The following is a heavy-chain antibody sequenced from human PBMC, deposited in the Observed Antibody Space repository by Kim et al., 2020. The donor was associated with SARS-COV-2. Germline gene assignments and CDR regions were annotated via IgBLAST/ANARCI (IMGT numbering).Heavy chain of an antibody. CDR1: GFTFSSYS. CDR3: ARGLRGYSYGYAY. D-gene: IGHD5-18*01. CDR2: ISSSSSYI. V-gene: IGHV3-21*01. J-gene: IGHJ4*02. Sequence: GGSLRLSCAASGFTFSSYSMNWVRQAPGKGLEWVSYISSSSSYIYYADSVKGRFTISRDNAKNSLYLQMNSLRAEDTAVYYCARGLRGYSYGYAYWGQGTLVTVSS.